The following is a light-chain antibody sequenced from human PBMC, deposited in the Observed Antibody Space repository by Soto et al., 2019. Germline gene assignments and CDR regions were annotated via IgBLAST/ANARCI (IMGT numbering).Light chain of an antibody. V-gene: IGKV3-15*01. CDR1: QSVSSN. CDR3: QQYNNWPRT. J-gene: IGKJ1*01. Sequence: IVITQSPATLSVSPGERATLSCRASQSVSSNLAWYQQKPGQAPRLLIYGASTRATVIPARFSGSGSGTEFTLTISSLQSEDFAVYYCQQYNNWPRTFGQGTKVDIK. CDR2: GAS.